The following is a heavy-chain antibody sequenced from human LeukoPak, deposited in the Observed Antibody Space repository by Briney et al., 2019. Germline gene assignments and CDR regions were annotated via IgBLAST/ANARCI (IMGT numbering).Heavy chain of an antibody. CDR2: ISGSGGST. J-gene: IGHJ4*02. V-gene: IGHV3-23*01. CDR3: AKDMGSVPMVRGVIINYFDY. D-gene: IGHD3-10*01. Sequence: GGSLRLSCAASGFTFSSYAMSWVRQAPGKGLEWVSAISGSGGSTYYADSVKGRFTISRDNSKNTLYLQMNSLRAEDTAVYYCAKDMGSVPMVRGVIINYFDYWGQGTLVTVSS. CDR1: GFTFSSYA.